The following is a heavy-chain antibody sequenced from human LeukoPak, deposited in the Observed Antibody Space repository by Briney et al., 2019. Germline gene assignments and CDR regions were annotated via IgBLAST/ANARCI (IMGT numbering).Heavy chain of an antibody. D-gene: IGHD2-15*01. Sequence: NTSETLSLTCAVYGGSFSGYYWSWIRQPPRKGLEWIGEINHSGSTNYNPSLKSRVTISVDTSKNQFSLKLSSVTAADTAVYYCARGVREIVVVVAATFDYWGQGTLVTVSS. CDR1: GGSFSGYY. V-gene: IGHV4-34*01. CDR3: ARGVREIVVVVAATFDY. J-gene: IGHJ4*02. CDR2: INHSGST.